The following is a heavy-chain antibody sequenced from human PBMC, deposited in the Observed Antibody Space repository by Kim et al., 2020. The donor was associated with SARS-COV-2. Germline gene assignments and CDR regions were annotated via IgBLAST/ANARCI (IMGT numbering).Heavy chain of an antibody. J-gene: IGHJ4*02. Sequence: SVKGRFTISRDNSKNTLYLQMNSLRAEDTAVYYCANELAAAGDTGRYLVYWGQGTLVTVSS. V-gene: IGHV3-23*01. D-gene: IGHD6-13*01. CDR3: ANELAAAGDTGRYLVY.